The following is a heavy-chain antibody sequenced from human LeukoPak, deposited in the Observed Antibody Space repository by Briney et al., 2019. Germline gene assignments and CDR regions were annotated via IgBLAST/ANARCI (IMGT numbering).Heavy chain of an antibody. CDR1: GGTFSSYA. V-gene: IGHV1-69*04. D-gene: IGHD3-9*01. Sequence: SAKVSCKASGGTFSSYAISWVRQAPGQGLEWMGRIIPILGIANYAQKFQGRVTITADKSTSTAYMELSSLRSEDTAVYYCARDILTGYLFYWGQGTLVTVSS. CDR3: ARDILTGYLFY. CDR2: IIPILGIA. J-gene: IGHJ4*02.